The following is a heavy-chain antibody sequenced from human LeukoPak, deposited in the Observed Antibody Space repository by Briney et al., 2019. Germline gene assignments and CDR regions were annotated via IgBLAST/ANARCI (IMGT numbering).Heavy chain of an antibody. CDR1: GGSISTYY. D-gene: IGHD1-26*01. Sequence: SESLSLTCTVSGGSISTYYWSWIRQPPGKGLEWIGYIYYTGSTSYSPSLKSRVTMSLDASKNQFSLELNSVTPADTAVYYCARGGNYWPQWWFDPWGRGTLVSVSS. J-gene: IGHJ5*02. CDR3: ARGGNYWPQWWFDP. CDR2: IYYTGST. V-gene: IGHV4-59*01.